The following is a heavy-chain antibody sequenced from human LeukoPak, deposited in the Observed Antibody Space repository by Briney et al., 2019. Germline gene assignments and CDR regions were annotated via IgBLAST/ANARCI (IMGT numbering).Heavy chain of an antibody. CDR1: GGSISSYY. D-gene: IGHD3-22*01. J-gene: IGHJ4*02. CDR3: ARDTYYYTGSVSYDY. CDR2: IYYSGST. Sequence: SETLSLTCTVSGGSISSYYWSWIRQPPGKGLEWIGYIYYSGSTNYNPSLKSRVTISVDTSKNQFSLKLSSVTAADTAVYYCARDTYYYTGSVSYDYWGQGTLVTVSS. V-gene: IGHV4-59*01.